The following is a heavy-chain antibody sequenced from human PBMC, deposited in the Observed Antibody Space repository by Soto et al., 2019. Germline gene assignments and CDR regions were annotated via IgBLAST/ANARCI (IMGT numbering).Heavy chain of an antibody. CDR1: GASVTRDGNC. CDR2: IYHGGST. D-gene: IGHD4-4*01. CDR3: AREVDGYSQFDD. V-gene: IGHV4-30-2*01. J-gene: IGHJ4*02. Sequence: QVQLRESGSGLVKPSQTLSLTCSVSGASVTRDGNCWTWIRQPPGKGLEFVASIYHGGSTFYNPSLRSRVTISLDRAKNQVSLKLTSVTAADTAVYDCAREVDGYSQFDDWGQGTLVTVAS.